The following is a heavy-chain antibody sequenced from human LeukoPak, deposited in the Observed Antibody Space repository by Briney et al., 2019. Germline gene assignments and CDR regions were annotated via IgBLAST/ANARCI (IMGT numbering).Heavy chain of an antibody. Sequence: GGSLRLSCAASGFTFSSYSMNWVRQAPGKGLEWVSSISSSSSYIYYADSVKGRFTISRDNAKNSLYLQMNSLRAEDTAVYYCARDFLEFGTDDAFDIWGQGTMVTVSS. J-gene: IGHJ3*02. CDR2: ISSSSSYI. D-gene: IGHD1-1*01. CDR3: ARDFLEFGTDDAFDI. V-gene: IGHV3-21*01. CDR1: GFTFSSYS.